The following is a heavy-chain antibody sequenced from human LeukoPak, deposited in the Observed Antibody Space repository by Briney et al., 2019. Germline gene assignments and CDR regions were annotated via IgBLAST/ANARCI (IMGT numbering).Heavy chain of an antibody. CDR2: ISYSGST. Sequence: SETLSLTCTVSGGSISNSISSNYWSWIRQPPGKGLEWIGYISYSGSTTHYNPSLKSRVTISVDPSKNQFSLKLSSVTAADTAVYYCAREGYSSSRRNAFDIWGQGTMVTVSS. D-gene: IGHD6-6*01. V-gene: IGHV4-61*01. CDR1: GGSISNSISSNY. J-gene: IGHJ3*02. CDR3: AREGYSSSRRNAFDI.